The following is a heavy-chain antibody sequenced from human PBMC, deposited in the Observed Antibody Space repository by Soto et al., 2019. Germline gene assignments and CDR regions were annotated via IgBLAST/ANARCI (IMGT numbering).Heavy chain of an antibody. V-gene: IGHV4-34*01. J-gene: IGHJ5*02. D-gene: IGHD3-3*01. CDR1: GGSVNVYY. CDR2: INHTGGT. Sequence: SETLSLTCAVYGGSVNVYYWNWIRQPPGKGLEWIGEINHTGGTHYNPSLKSRVTMSVDTSKNQFSLRLSSVTAADTAIYYCATRITVFGLLIPPYDHWGQGTQVPISS. CDR3: ATRITVFGLLIPPYDH.